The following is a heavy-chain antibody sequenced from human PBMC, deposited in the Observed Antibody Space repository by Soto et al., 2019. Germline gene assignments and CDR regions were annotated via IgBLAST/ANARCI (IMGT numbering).Heavy chain of an antibody. V-gene: IGHV3-21*01. CDR3: ARDDGMTTVTTYYYYYYMDV. CDR1: GFTFSSYS. Sequence: GGSLRLSCAASGFTFSSYSMNWVRQAPGKGLEWVSSISSSSSYIYYADSVKGRFTISRDNAKNSLYLQMNSLRAEDTAVYYCARDDGMTTVTTYYYYYYMDVWGKGTTVTVSS. D-gene: IGHD4-17*01. J-gene: IGHJ6*03. CDR2: ISSSSSYI.